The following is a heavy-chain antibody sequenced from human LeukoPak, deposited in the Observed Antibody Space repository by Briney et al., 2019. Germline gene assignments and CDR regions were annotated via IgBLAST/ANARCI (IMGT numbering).Heavy chain of an antibody. Sequence: PSETLSLTCTVSGGSISSSSYSWGWIRQPPGKGLEWIGSIYYSGSTYYNPSLKSRVTIFVDTSKNQFSLKLSSVTAADTAVYYCARRYSGRYSSRQETIDYWGQGTLVTVSS. V-gene: IGHV4-39*01. D-gene: IGHD6-13*01. CDR2: IYYSGST. J-gene: IGHJ4*02. CDR1: GGSISSSSYS. CDR3: ARRYSGRYSSRQETIDY.